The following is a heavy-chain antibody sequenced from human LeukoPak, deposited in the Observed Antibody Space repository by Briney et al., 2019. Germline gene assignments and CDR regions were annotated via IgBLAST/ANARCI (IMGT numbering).Heavy chain of an antibody. CDR2: ISFDGSTK. CDR3: AKDYYGSGSYGYFDY. Sequence: TGGSLRLSCVASGFTFSSYGMHWVRQAPGKRLEWVAVISFDGSTKYYADSVKGRFTISRDNSKNTLYLQMNSLRAEDTAVYYCAKDYYGSGSYGYFDYWGQGTLSPSPQ. CDR1: GFTFSSYG. D-gene: IGHD3-10*01. V-gene: IGHV3-30*18. J-gene: IGHJ4*02.